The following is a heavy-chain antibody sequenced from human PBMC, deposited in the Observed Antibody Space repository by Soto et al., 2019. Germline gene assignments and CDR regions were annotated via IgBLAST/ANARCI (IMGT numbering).Heavy chain of an antibody. CDR2: IYYSGRT. D-gene: IGHD6-19*01. CDR1: GGSVSSGRYY. V-gene: IGHV4-61*01. CDR3: ARSGAGSGWL. J-gene: IGHJ4*02. Sequence: QVQLQESGPGLVKPSETLSLTCTVSGGSVSSGRYYWSWSRQPPGKGLEWIGYIYYSGRTSYNSSLTRRVTISVDTSKHQFSLKLSSVTAADTAIYYCARSGAGSGWLGGQGTLVTVSS.